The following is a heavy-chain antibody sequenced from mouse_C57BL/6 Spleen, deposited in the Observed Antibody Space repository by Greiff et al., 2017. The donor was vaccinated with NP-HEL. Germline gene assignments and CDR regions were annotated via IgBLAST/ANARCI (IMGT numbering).Heavy chain of an antibody. V-gene: IGHV1-82*01. Sequence: QVQLKQSGPELVKPGASVKLSCKASGYAFSSSWMNWVKQRPGKGLEWIGRIYPGDGDTNYNGKFKGKATLTADKSSSTAYMQLSSLTSEDSAVYYCARELTGTGYWGQGTTLTVSS. J-gene: IGHJ2*01. CDR3: ARELTGTGY. D-gene: IGHD4-1*01. CDR1: GYAFSSSW. CDR2: IYPGDGDT.